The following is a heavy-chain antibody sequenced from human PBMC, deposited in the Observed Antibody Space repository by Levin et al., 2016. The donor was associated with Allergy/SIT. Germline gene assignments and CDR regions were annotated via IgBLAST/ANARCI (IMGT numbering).Heavy chain of an antibody. Sequence: SETLSLTCTVSGGSISSGSYYWSWIRQPAGKGLEWIGRIYTSGSTNYNPSLKSRVTISVDTSKNQFSLKLSSVTAADTAVYYCARGDSSSSMDVWGQGTTVTVSS. CDR1: GGSISSGSYY. V-gene: IGHV4-61*02. CDR2: IYTSGST. D-gene: IGHD6-6*01. CDR3: ARGDSSSSMDV. J-gene: IGHJ6*02.